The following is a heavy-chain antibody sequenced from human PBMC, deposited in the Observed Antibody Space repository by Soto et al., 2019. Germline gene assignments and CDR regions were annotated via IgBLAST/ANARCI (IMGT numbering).Heavy chain of an antibody. CDR2: IIPIFGTV. CDR1: GGTFRTYA. V-gene: IGHV1-69*12. Sequence: QVQLLQSGAEVKKPGSSVRVSCEASGGTFRTYAISWVRQAPGQGLEWMGEIIPIFGTVNYAQKFQGRVTSTADESTNTVYMDLRSLRSEDTAVYYCAKGAVAGTPTSYYYYGMDVWGQGTTVTVSS. J-gene: IGHJ6*02. D-gene: IGHD6-19*01. CDR3: AKGAVAGTPTSYYYYGMDV.